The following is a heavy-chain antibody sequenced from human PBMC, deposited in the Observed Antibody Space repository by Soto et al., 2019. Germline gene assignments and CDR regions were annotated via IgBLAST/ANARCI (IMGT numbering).Heavy chain of an antibody. CDR3: AKGPGDYPWWAFDI. CDR2: INAAGVTP. Sequence: GGSLRLSCAASGFIFSTYAMTWGRQAPGKGREWVSAINAAGVTPYYTDSVKGRFTISRDNSKNTLYLQMSGLRAEDTAVYYCAKGPGDYPWWAFDIWSQGTMVTVSS. V-gene: IGHV3-23*01. J-gene: IGHJ3*02. CDR1: GFIFSTYA. D-gene: IGHD4-17*01.